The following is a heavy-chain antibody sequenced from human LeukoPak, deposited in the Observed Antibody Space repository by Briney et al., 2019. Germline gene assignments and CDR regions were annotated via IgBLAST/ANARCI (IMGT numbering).Heavy chain of an antibody. CDR3: ARDYGDYYGMDV. J-gene: IGHJ6*02. D-gene: IGHD4-17*01. V-gene: IGHV3-30-3*01. Sequence: GGSLRLSCAASGFTFSSYTMHWVRQAPGKGLEWVAVISYDGSNKYYADSVKGRFTISRDNSKNTLYLQMNSLRAEDTAVYYCARDYGDYYGMDVWGQGTTVTVSS. CDR1: GFTFSSYT. CDR2: ISYDGSNK.